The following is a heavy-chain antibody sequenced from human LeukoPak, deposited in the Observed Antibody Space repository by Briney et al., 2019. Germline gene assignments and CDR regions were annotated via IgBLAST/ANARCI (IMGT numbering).Heavy chain of an antibody. D-gene: IGHD2-2*02. CDR3: AKGYCSSTSCYKLDY. CDR2: ISGSGGST. Sequence: GGSLRLSCAASGFTFSSYAMSWVRQAPGKGLEWVSAISGSGGSTYYADSVKGRFTISRDNSKNTLYLQMNSLRAEDTAVYYCAKGYCSSTSCYKLDYWGQGNLVTVSS. V-gene: IGHV3-23*01. J-gene: IGHJ4*02. CDR1: GFTFSSYA.